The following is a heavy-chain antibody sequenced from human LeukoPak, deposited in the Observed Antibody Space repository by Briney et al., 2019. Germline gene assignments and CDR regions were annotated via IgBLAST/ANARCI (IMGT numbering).Heavy chain of an antibody. CDR2: INAGNGNT. J-gene: IGHJ6*02. Sequence: ASVKVSCKASGYTFTSYAMHWVRQAPGQRLEWMGWINAGNGNTKYSQKFQGRVTITRDTSASTAYMELSSLRSEDTAVCYCARNGAEEWLLYPYYGMDVWGQGTTVTVSS. CDR3: ARNGAEEWLLYPYYGMDV. V-gene: IGHV1-3*01. D-gene: IGHD3-3*01. CDR1: GYTFTSYA.